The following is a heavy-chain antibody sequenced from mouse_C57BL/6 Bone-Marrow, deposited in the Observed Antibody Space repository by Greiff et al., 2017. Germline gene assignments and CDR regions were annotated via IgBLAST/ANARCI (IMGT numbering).Heavy chain of an antibody. CDR1: GYSITSGYY. J-gene: IGHJ1*03. Sequence: EVQLVESGPGLVKPSQSLSLTCSVTGYSITSGYYWNWIRQFPGNKLEWMGYISYDGSNNYNPSLKNRISITRDTSKNQFFLKLNSVTTEDTATYYCARQLGLVWYFDVWGTGTTVTVSS. CDR2: ISYDGSN. V-gene: IGHV3-6*01. D-gene: IGHD4-1*02. CDR3: ARQLGLVWYFDV.